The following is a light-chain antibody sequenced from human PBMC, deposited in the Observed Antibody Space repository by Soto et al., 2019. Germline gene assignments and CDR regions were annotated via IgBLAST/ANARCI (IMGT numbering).Light chain of an antibody. CDR2: GNN. CDR1: SSNIGAGYD. CDR3: HSYDISLTGYV. J-gene: IGLJ1*01. Sequence: QSVLTQPPSVSGAPGQSVTISCIGSSSNIGAGYDAQWYQQLPGTAPKPLIYGNNNRPSGVPDRFPGSKSGTSASLAITGLQAEDEADYYCHSYDISLTGYVLGTGTKVTAL. V-gene: IGLV1-40*01.